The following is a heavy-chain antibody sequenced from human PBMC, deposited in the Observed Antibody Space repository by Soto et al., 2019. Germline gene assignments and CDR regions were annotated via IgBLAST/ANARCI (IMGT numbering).Heavy chain of an antibody. Sequence: SETLSLTCTVSGGSISSSSYYWGWIRQPPGKGLEWIGSIYYSGSTYYNPSLKSRVTISVDTSKNQFSLKLSSVTTADTAVYYCATNGGWGSSSWNWFDPWGQGTLVTVSS. CDR1: GGSISSSSYY. V-gene: IGHV4-39*01. CDR2: IYYSGST. J-gene: IGHJ5*02. CDR3: ATNGGWGSSSWNWFDP. D-gene: IGHD6-13*01.